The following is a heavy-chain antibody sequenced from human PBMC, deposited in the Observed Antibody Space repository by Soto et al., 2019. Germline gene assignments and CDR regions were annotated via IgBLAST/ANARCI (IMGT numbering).Heavy chain of an antibody. CDR1: GFTFSSSG. D-gene: IGHD1-1*01. CDR2: IVVGSGNT. Sequence: QIQLVQFGPEVKKPGTSVKVSCKASGFTFSSSGIHWVRQARGQRLEWIGWIVVGSGNTNYAQKFQERVTITRDVSTNTAYMELTSLRSEXXXXXXXXADLAPTDPYNWFDPWGQGTLVTVSS. CDR3: XADLAPTDPYNWFDP. V-gene: IGHV1-58*02. J-gene: IGHJ5*02.